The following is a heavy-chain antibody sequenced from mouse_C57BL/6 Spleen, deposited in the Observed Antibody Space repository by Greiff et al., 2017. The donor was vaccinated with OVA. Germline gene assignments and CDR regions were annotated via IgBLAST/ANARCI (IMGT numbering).Heavy chain of an antibody. CDR1: GFSLTSYG. CDR2: IWSDGST. V-gene: IGHV2-6-1*01. D-gene: IGHD1-1*01. J-gene: IGHJ3*01. CDR3: ARHDGSSSAWFAY. Sequence: VQVVESGPGLVAPSQSLSITCTVSGFSLTSYGVHWVRQPPGKGLEWLVVIWSDGSTTYNSALKSRLSISKDNSKSQVFLKMNSLQTDDTAMYYCARHDGSSSAWFAYWGQGTLVTVSA.